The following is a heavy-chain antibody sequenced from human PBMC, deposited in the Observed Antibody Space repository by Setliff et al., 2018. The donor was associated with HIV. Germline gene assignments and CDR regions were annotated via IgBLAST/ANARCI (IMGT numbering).Heavy chain of an antibody. CDR2: MNPNSGNT. Sequence: ASVKVSCKASGYTFSSYDINWVRQATGQGLEWMGWMNPNSGNTGYAQKFQGRVTMTRDTSISTAYMELNNLKFEDTAVYYCARARRDSYDRGRRNLYYIDVWGKGTTVTVSS. J-gene: IGHJ6*03. D-gene: IGHD3-22*01. CDR1: GYTFSSYD. V-gene: IGHV1-8*02. CDR3: ARARRDSYDRGRRNLYYIDV.